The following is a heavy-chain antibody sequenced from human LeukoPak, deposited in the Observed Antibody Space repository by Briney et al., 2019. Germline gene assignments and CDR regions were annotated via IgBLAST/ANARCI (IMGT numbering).Heavy chain of an antibody. Sequence: SETLSLTCTVSGGSISSGGYYWSWIRQHPGKGLEWIGYIYYSGSTYYNPSLKSRVTISVDTSKNQFSLKLSSVTAADTAVYYCARDSEIAHYYSNYYYGMDVWGQGTTVTVSS. D-gene: IGHD3-10*01. CDR3: ARDSEIAHYYSNYYYGMDV. CDR2: IYYSGST. J-gene: IGHJ6*02. CDR1: GGSISSGGYY. V-gene: IGHV4-31*03.